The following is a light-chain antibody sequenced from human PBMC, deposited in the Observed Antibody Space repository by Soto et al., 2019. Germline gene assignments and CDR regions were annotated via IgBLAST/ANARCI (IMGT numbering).Light chain of an antibody. CDR1: QSVSSSY. Sequence: EIVLTQSPGTLSLSPGERATLFCRASQSVSSSYLAWYQQKPGQAPRLLIYGASSRATGIPDRVSGSGSGTDFTLTISRLEPEDFAVYYCQHYGSSPLTFGGGTKVEIK. CDR3: QHYGSSPLT. CDR2: GAS. J-gene: IGKJ4*01. V-gene: IGKV3-20*01.